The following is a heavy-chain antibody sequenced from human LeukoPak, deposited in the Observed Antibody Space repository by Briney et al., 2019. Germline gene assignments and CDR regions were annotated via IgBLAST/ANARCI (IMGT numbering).Heavy chain of an antibody. D-gene: IGHD3-3*01. CDR3: ARGHKRFLEWLTRDV. CDR2: MNPNSGNT. V-gene: IGHV1-8*01. CDR1: GYTFTSYD. Sequence: ASVKVSCKASGYTFTSYDINWVRQATGQGLERMGWMNPNSGNTGYAQKFQGRVTMTRNTSISTAYMELSSLRSEDTAVYYCARGHKRFLEWLTRDVWGQGTTVTVSS. J-gene: IGHJ6*02.